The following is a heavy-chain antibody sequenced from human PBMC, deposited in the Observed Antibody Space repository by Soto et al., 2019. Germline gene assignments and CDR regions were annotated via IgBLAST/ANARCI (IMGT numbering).Heavy chain of an antibody. D-gene: IGHD6-13*01. CDR3: ARISSSSCTDY. CDR1: GFTFNTYA. CDR2: ISADGAGT. V-gene: IGHV3-23*01. J-gene: IGHJ4*02. Sequence: PGGSLRLSCAASGFTFNTYAMNWVRQAPGKGLEWVSAISADGAGTYYADSVKGRFTISRDNSKNTLSLQMNSLRAGDTAIFYCARISSSSCTDYWGQGTLVTVSS.